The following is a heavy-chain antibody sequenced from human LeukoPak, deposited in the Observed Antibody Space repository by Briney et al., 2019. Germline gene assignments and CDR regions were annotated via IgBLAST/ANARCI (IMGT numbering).Heavy chain of an antibody. V-gene: IGHV3-23*01. CDR1: GFTFSSYA. D-gene: IGHD6-19*01. J-gene: IGHJ3*02. Sequence: GGSLRLSCAASGFTFSSYAMSWVRQLPGEGLEWVSGICASDGRTYYADSVKGRFTISRDNAKNTLYLQMNSLRTEDTAVYYCARPETQYSSGLDGFDIWGQGTMVTVSS. CDR2: ICASDGRT. CDR3: ARPETQYSSGLDGFDI.